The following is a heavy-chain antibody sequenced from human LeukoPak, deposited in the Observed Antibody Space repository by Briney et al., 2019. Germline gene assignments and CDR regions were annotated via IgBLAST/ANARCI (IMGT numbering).Heavy chain of an antibody. J-gene: IGHJ4*01. Sequence: PGGSLRLSCAASGFTFSTYAQSWVRQAPGKGLKWVSTITGSGSNPYYADSVKGRFTISRDNSKNMFDLQMSSLRAEDSAVYYWAKCRWFGAYFFDYWGQGTLVTVPS. D-gene: IGHD3-10*01. CDR3: AKCRWFGAYFFDY. CDR1: GFTFSTYA. CDR2: ITGSGSNP. V-gene: IGHV3-23*01.